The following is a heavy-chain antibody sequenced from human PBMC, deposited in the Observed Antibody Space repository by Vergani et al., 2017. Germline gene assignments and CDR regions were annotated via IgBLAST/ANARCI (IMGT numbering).Heavy chain of an antibody. V-gene: IGHV3-23*01. CDR3: AKDRGGKEKGIAAAGSWFDP. D-gene: IGHD6-13*01. CDR2: ISGSGGST. Sequence: EVQLLESGGGLVQPGGSLRFSCAASGFTFSSYAMSWVRQAPGKGLEWVSGISGSGGSTYYADSVKGRFTISRDNSKNTLYLQMNSLRAEDTAVYYCAKDRGGKEKGIAAAGSWFDPWGQGTLVTVSS. CDR1: GFTFSSYA. J-gene: IGHJ5*02.